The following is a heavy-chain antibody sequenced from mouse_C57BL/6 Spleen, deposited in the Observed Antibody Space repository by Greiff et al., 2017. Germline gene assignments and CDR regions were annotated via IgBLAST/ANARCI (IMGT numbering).Heavy chain of an antibody. Sequence: VKLMESGAELVMPGASVKLSCKASGYTFTSYWMHWVKQRPGQGLEWIGKIDPSDSYTNYNQKFKGKSTLTVDKSSSTAYMQLSSLTSEDSAVYYCARRELGHWYFDVWGTGTTVTVSS. CDR3: ARRELGHWYFDV. V-gene: IGHV1-69*01. CDR2: IDPSDSYT. CDR1: GYTFTSYW. D-gene: IGHD4-1*01. J-gene: IGHJ1*03.